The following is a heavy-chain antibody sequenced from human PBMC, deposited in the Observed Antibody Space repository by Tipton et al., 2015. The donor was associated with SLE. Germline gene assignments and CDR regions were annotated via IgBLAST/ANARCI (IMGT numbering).Heavy chain of an antibody. CDR1: GFTFSSYG. CDR3: AKEIGIAAAGFFDY. J-gene: IGHJ4*02. Sequence: SLRLSCAASGFTFSSYGMHWVRQAPGKGLEWVAFIRYDGSNKYYADSVKGRFTISRDNSKNTLYLQMNSLRAEDTAVYYCAKEIGIAAAGFFDYWGQGTLVTVSS. CDR2: IRYDGSNK. V-gene: IGHV3-30*02. D-gene: IGHD6-13*01.